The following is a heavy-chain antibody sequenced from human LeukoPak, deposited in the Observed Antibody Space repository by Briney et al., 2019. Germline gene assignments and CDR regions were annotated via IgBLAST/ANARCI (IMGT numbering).Heavy chain of an antibody. Sequence: ASVKVSCKASGYTFTGYYMHWVRQGPGQGLEWMGWISSYNGNTNYAQKLQGRVTMTTDTSTSTAYMDLRSLRSDDTAVYYCARGGYYGSGSFPDYWGQGTLVTVSS. D-gene: IGHD3-10*01. CDR1: GYTFTGYY. V-gene: IGHV1-18*04. J-gene: IGHJ4*02. CDR3: ARGGYYGSGSFPDY. CDR2: ISSYNGNT.